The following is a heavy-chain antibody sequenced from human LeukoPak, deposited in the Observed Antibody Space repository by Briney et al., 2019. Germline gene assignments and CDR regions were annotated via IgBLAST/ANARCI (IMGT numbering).Heavy chain of an antibody. Sequence: GRSLRLSCAASGFTFSSYAMHWVRQAPGKGLEWVAVISYDGSNKYYAGSVKGRFTISRDNSKNTLYLQMNSLRAEDTAVYYCARDQIPKYSSGWFALPYYYGMDVWGQGTTVTVSS. V-gene: IGHV3-30-3*01. J-gene: IGHJ6*02. D-gene: IGHD6-19*01. CDR3: ARDQIPKYSSGWFALPYYYGMDV. CDR2: ISYDGSNK. CDR1: GFTFSSYA.